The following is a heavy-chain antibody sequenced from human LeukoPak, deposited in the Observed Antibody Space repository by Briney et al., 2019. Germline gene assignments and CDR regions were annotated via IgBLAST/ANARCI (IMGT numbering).Heavy chain of an antibody. CDR3: ARDRTAPDY. Sequence: GGSLRLSCAASGFTFSSYWMTWVRQAPGKGLEWVANINQDGSEKYYVDSVKGRFTISRDRAKNSLYLQMNSVRAEDTAVYYCARDRTAPDYWGQGTLVTVSS. V-gene: IGHV3-7*01. J-gene: IGHJ4*02. CDR1: GFTFSSYW. CDR2: INQDGSEK. D-gene: IGHD2-8*02.